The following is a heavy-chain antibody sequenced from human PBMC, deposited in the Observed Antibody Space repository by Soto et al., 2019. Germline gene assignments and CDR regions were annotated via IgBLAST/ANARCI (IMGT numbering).Heavy chain of an antibody. CDR3: ARDQLGSGWFDP. Sequence: QVKLVESGGGVVQPGTSLRLSCAASGFTLSSNAMHWVRQPPGKGLQWVAVIWNHGSNENYADSVKGRFTISRDTSKNTVYLQINSLRVEDTAVYYCARDQLGSGWFDPWGQGTLVIVSS. J-gene: IGHJ5*02. D-gene: IGHD7-27*01. V-gene: IGHV3-33*01. CDR1: GFTLSSNA. CDR2: IWNHGSNE.